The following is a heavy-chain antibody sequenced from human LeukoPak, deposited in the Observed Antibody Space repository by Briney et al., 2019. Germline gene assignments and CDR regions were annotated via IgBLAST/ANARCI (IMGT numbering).Heavy chain of an antibody. V-gene: IGHV3-21*01. CDR1: GFTFSSYS. CDR3: ARDFAAAAYYFDV. J-gene: IGHJ4*02. CDR2: ISSSSSYI. Sequence: GGSLRLSCAASGFTFSSYSMNWVRQAPGKGLEWVSSISSSSSYIYYADSVKGRFTISRDNSEDTVYLEMNSLRTEDTAVYYCARDFAAAAYYFDVWGQGTQVTVSS. D-gene: IGHD6-13*01.